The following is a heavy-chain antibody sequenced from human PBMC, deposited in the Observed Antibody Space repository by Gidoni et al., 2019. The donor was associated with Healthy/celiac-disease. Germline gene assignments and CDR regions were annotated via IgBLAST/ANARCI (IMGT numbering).Heavy chain of an antibody. J-gene: IGHJ4*02. CDR1: GFTFSSYA. V-gene: IGHV3-23*01. D-gene: IGHD6-6*01. CDR3: AKYGSSSISNAD. Sequence: EVQLLESGGGLVQPGGSLRLSCAASGFTFSSYAMSWVRQAPGKGLEGVSAISGSGGSTYYADSVKGRFTISRDNSKNTLYLQMNSLRAEDTAVYYCAKYGSSSISNADWGQGTLVTVSS. CDR2: ISGSGGST.